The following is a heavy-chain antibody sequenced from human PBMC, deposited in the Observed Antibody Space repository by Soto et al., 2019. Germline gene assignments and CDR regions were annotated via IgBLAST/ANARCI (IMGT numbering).Heavy chain of an antibody. CDR3: ARGIAIGQLDP. CDR2: INPDNVNT. D-gene: IGHD2-15*01. J-gene: IGHJ5*02. CDR1: GYTFTRYT. V-gene: IGHV1-3*01. Sequence: QVQLVQSGAEVKKPGASVKISCKASGYTFTRYTMNWVRQAPGQRLEWMGWINPDNVNTKSSQKFQDRVIITSDTSASTAYMDLSSLRSEDTAVYYCARGIAIGQLDPWGQGTLVTVSS.